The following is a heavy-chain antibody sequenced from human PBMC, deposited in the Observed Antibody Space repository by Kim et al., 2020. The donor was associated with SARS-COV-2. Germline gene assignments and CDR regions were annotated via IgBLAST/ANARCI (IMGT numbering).Heavy chain of an antibody. Sequence: GGSLRLSCAASGFTVSSNYMSWVRQAPGKGLEWVSVIYSGGSTYYADSVKGRFTISRDNSKNTLYLQMNSLRAEDTAVYYCARNPYYEKGVCWGQGTMVTVSS. CDR3: ARNPYYEKGVC. CDR2: IYSGGST. D-gene: IGHD3-22*01. V-gene: IGHV3-53*01. J-gene: IGHJ3*01. CDR1: GFTVSSNY.